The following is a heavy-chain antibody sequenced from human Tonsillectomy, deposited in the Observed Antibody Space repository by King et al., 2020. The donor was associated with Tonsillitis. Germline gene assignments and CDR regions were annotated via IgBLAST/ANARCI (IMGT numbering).Heavy chain of an antibody. D-gene: IGHD3-22*01. J-gene: IGHJ4*02. V-gene: IGHV3-11*06. Sequence: VQLVESGGGLVKPGGSLRLSCAASGFTFSDYYMSWIRQAPGKGLEWVSYISSSSSYTNYADSVKGRFTISRDNAKNSLYLQMNSLRAADTAVYYCARLYYYDSSGYYTPREGGAPYYFDYWGQGTLVTVSS. CDR3: ARLYYYDSSGYYTPREGGAPYYFDY. CDR1: GFTFSDYY. CDR2: ISSSSSYT.